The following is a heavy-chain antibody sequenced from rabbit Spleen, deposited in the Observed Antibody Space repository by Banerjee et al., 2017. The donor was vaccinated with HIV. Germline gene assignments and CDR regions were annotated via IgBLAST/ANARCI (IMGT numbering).Heavy chain of an antibody. J-gene: IGHJ6*01. V-gene: IGHV1S45*01. CDR1: GFDFRSRYS. CDR2: IDVGNSGRI. CDR3: ARGGYGGHIYAMGV. D-gene: IGHD3-1*01. Sequence: QEQLVASGGGLVQPEGSLSLTCTASGFDFRSRYSMCWVRQAPGKGLEWIGCIDVGNSGRIHYASWAKGRFSISKTSSTTVTLQMTSLTDADTATYFCARGGYGGHIYAMGVGGPGTLVTVS.